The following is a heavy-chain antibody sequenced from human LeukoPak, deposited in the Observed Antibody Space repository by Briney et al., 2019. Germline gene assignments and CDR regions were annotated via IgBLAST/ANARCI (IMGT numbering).Heavy chain of an antibody. CDR1: GFTFSSYA. Sequence: GGSLRLSCAASGFTFSSYAMSWVRQPPGQGLEWVSAIRGGGGSTYYTDSVKGRFTISRDNSKNTLYLQMNSLRAEVTALYYCARVLSGDYYHGFGYWGQGALVSVSS. CDR3: ARVLSGDYYHGFGY. D-gene: IGHD1-26*01. CDR2: IRGGGGST. J-gene: IGHJ4*02. V-gene: IGHV3-23*01.